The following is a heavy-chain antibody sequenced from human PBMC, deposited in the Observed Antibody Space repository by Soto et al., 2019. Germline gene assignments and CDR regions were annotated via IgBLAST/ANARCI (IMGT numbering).Heavy chain of an antibody. J-gene: IGHJ3*02. Sequence: QITLKESGPTLVKPTQTLTLTCTSSGFSLSTSGVAVGWIRQPPGKALEWLALIYWDDDKRYSPSMKGRLTITRDTSKNQVALIMTNMDPEDTATYYCAHRLTATAFDIWGQGTMVTVSS. CDR1: GFSLSTSGVA. V-gene: IGHV2-5*02. CDR3: AHRLTATAFDI. CDR2: IYWDDDK. D-gene: IGHD2-21*02.